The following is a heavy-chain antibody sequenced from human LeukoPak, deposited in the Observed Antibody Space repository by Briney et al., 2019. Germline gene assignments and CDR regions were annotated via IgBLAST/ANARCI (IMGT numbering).Heavy chain of an antibody. D-gene: IGHD2-2*01. CDR3: ARDRAYQLDY. J-gene: IGHJ4*02. V-gene: IGHV3-74*01. CDR2: IRGDGNCA. CDR1: GFTFSSYW. Sequence: PGGSLRLSCAASGFTFSSYWMHWVRQAPGKGPVWVSRIRGDGNCAIYADSVKGRFTISRDNAKSTLYLQMDSLRADDTAVYYCARDRAYQLDYWGQGTLDTVSS.